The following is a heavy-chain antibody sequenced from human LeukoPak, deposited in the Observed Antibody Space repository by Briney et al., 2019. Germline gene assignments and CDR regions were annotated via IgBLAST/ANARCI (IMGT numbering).Heavy chain of an antibody. CDR3: ARDQSIAAAPENNWFDP. CDR2: IYYSGST. Sequence: SETLSPTCTVSGGSISSSSHYWGWIRQPPGKGLEWIGNIYYSGSTYYKSSLKSRVTISVDTSKNQFSLKLSSVTAADTAVYYCARDQSIAAAPENNWFDPWGQGTLVTVSS. J-gene: IGHJ5*02. D-gene: IGHD6-13*01. V-gene: IGHV4-39*07. CDR1: GGSISSSSHY.